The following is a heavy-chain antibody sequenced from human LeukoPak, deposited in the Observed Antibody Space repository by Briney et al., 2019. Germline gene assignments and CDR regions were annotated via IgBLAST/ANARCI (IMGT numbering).Heavy chain of an antibody. CDR3: ARDLSRSGWYYYYGMDV. Sequence: SETLSLTCTVSGGSISSYYWGWIRQPPGKGLEWIGRIYHSGSTYYNPSLKSRVTISVDTSKNQFSLKLSSVTAADTAVYYCARDLSRSGWYYYYGMDVWGQGTTVTVSS. J-gene: IGHJ6*02. V-gene: IGHV4-38-2*02. CDR1: GGSISSYY. CDR2: IYHSGST. D-gene: IGHD6-19*01.